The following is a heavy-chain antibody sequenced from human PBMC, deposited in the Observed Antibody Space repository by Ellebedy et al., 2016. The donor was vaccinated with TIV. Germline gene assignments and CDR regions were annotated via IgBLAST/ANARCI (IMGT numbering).Heavy chain of an antibody. Sequence: GESLKISXVASAFTFSNHCMSWVRQAPGKGLEWVANIKHDGSEKYYVDSVMGRFTISRDNAKKSLYLQMNSLRAEDTAVYYCARAYSSGWSLGLDYWGQGTLVTVSS. CDR1: AFTFSNHC. J-gene: IGHJ4*02. CDR2: IKHDGSEK. CDR3: ARAYSSGWSLGLDY. V-gene: IGHV3-7*01. D-gene: IGHD6-19*01.